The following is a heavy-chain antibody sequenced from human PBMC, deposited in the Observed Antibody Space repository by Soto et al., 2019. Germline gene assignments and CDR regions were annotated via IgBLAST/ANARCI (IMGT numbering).Heavy chain of an antibody. CDR3: AKDRAAVTGAYYYYGMDV. CDR1: GFTFGVYN. J-gene: IGHJ6*02. V-gene: IGHV3-43*01. Sequence: RLEASGGGVVQVGTSVRLSCASSGFTFGVYNMHWVRQAPGKGLEWVSLISWDGGSTYYADSVKGRFIISRDNSKNSLYLQMNSLRTEDTALYYCAKDRAAVTGAYYYYGMDVWGQGTTVTVSS. CDR2: ISWDGGST. D-gene: IGHD6-19*01.